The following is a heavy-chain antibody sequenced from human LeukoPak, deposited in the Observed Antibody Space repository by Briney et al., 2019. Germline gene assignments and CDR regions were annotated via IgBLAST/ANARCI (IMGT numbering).Heavy chain of an antibody. CDR2: IWYDGSNK. V-gene: IGHV3-33*01. CDR3: ARDHYYGSGSYYTFFDY. D-gene: IGHD3-10*01. J-gene: IGHJ4*02. Sequence: GGSLRLSCAASGFTFSSYGMHWVRQAPGKGLEWVAVIWYDGSNKYYADSVKGRFTISRDNAKNSLYLQMNSLRAEDTAVYYCARDHYYGSGSYYTFFDYWGQGTLVTVSS. CDR1: GFTFSSYG.